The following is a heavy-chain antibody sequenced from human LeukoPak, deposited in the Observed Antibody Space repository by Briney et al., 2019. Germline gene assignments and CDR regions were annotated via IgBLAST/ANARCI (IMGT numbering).Heavy chain of an antibody. Sequence: GPSVKVSCKVSGYTLTELSMHWVRQAPGKGLDWMGGFDPEDGETIYAQKFQGRVTMTEDTSTDTAYMELSSLRSEDTAVYYCATQGNKQPKNYGMDVWGQGTTATVSS. CDR1: GYTLTELS. CDR3: ATQGNKQPKNYGMDV. CDR2: FDPEDGET. V-gene: IGHV1-24*01. J-gene: IGHJ6*02. D-gene: IGHD2/OR15-2a*01.